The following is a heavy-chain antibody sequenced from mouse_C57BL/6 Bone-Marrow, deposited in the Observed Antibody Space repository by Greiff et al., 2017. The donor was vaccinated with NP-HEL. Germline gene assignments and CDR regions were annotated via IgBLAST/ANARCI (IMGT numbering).Heavy chain of an antibody. CDR1: GYTFTSYW. Sequence: VQLQQPGAELVRPGSSVKLSCKASGYTFTSYWMDWVKQRPGQGLEWIGNIYPSDSETHYNQKFKDKATLTVDKSSSPAYMQLSSLTSEDSAVYYCARGGAYSNYEVDYYFDYWGQGTTLTVSS. D-gene: IGHD2-5*01. CDR3: ARGGAYSNYEVDYYFDY. J-gene: IGHJ2*01. CDR2: IYPSDSET. V-gene: IGHV1-61*01.